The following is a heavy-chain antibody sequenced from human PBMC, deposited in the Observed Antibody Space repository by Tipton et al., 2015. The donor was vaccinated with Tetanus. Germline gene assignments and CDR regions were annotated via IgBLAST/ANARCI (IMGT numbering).Heavy chain of an antibody. CDR3: ARRRTNANLFFWYES. Sequence: QLVQSGAEVKKPGESLQISCKASGYSFPNYYIDWVRHMPGQGLEWMGTIHPGDSTAEYSTSFRGQVTISADKSITTAFLQWSSLKASDTAIYYCARRRTNANLFFWYESWGQGTLVAVSS. CDR1: GYSFPNYY. CDR2: IHPGDSTA. V-gene: IGHV5-51*01. D-gene: IGHD1/OR15-1a*01. J-gene: IGHJ5*01.